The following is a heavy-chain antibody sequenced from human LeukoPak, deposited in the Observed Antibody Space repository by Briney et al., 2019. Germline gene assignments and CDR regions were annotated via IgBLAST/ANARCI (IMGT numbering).Heavy chain of an antibody. V-gene: IGHV1-2*02. Sequence: ASVKVSCKASGYTFTGYYMHWVRQAPGQGLEWMGWINANSGGTDYAQKFRDRVTMTRDTSISTAYMELSRLRSDDTAVYYCARDGHGGNSFDYWGQGTLVTVSS. J-gene: IGHJ4*02. D-gene: IGHD4-23*01. CDR3: ARDGHGGNSFDY. CDR1: GYTFTGYY. CDR2: INANSGGT.